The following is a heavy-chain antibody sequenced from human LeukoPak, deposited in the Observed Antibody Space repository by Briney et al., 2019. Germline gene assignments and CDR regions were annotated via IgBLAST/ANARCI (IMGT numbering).Heavy chain of an antibody. V-gene: IGHV1-2*02. CDR1: GYTFTGYY. Sequence: GASVKVSCKASGYTFTGYYMHWMRQAPGQGLEWMGWINPNSGGTNYAQKFQGRVTMTRDTSISTAYMELSRLRSDDTAVYYCAGGSHYDFWSGYPPHWFDPWGQGTLVTVSS. D-gene: IGHD3-3*01. J-gene: IGHJ5*02. CDR2: INPNSGGT. CDR3: AGGSHYDFWSGYPPHWFDP.